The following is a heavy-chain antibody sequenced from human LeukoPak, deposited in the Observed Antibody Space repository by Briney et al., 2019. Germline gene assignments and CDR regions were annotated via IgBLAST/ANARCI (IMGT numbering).Heavy chain of an antibody. CDR3: ARTQIFGVVTNYYYYYGMDV. V-gene: IGHV1-46*01. Sequence: ASVKVSCKASGYTFTSYYAHWVRQAPGRGLEWMGIINPSIGNTSYAQNFQGRVTMTRDTSTNTLYMELSSLRSEDTAVYYCARTQIFGVVTNYYYYYGMDVWGQGTTVTVSS. D-gene: IGHD3-3*01. CDR2: INPSIGNT. J-gene: IGHJ6*02. CDR1: GYTFTSYY.